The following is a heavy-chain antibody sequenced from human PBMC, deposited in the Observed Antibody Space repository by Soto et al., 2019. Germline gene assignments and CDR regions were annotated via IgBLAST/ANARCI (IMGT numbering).Heavy chain of an antibody. J-gene: IGHJ4*02. D-gene: IGHD1-1*01. CDR2: IKSKTDGGTT. CDR1: GLTFSNAW. CDR3: TTDFITTWD. V-gene: IGHV3-15*01. Sequence: EVQLVESGGGLVKPGGSLRLSCAASGLTFSNAWMTWVRQAPGKGLEWVGLIKSKTDGGTTDYSAPVQGRFTILRDDSKDTLYLQMNNMKYEDTAVYYCTTDFITTWDWGQGTLVTVSS.